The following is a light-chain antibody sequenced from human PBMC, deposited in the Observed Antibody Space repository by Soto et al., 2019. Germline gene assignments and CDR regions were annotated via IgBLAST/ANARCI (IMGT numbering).Light chain of an antibody. CDR3: QQSYSTTWT. Sequence: DIQMTQSPSTLSASVGDRVTITCRASQSISSWLAWYQQKPGKAPNLLIYDASSLQSGVPSRFSGSGSETDFTLTISSLQPEDFATYSCQQSYSTTWTFGQGTKVGIK. CDR2: DAS. J-gene: IGKJ1*01. CDR1: QSISSW. V-gene: IGKV1-39*01.